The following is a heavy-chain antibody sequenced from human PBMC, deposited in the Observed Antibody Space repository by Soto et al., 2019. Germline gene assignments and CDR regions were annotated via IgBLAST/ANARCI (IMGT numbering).Heavy chain of an antibody. V-gene: IGHV5-51*01. CDR1: GYNFTNYW. Sequence: GESLKISCKGSGYNFTNYWIGWVRQMPGKGLEWMGIIYPGDSDTRYSPSFQGQVTISADKSISAAYLQWSSLRAEDAAVYYCARDSVVRGPYYGMDVWGQGATVTVSS. J-gene: IGHJ6*02. D-gene: IGHD3-10*01. CDR3: ARDSVVRGPYYGMDV. CDR2: IYPGDSDT.